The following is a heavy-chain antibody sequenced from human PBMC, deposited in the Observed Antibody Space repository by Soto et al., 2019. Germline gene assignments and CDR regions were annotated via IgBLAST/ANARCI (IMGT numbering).Heavy chain of an antibody. V-gene: IGHV4-39*01. D-gene: IGHD4-4*01. Sequence: NPSETLSLTCTVSGGSISSNTYYWAWIRQPPGKGLEWIGSIFYSGSTYYNPSLKSRVTISVDTSKNQLSLKLSSVTAADTAVYFCARYSSGRYYYYGMDVWGQGTTVTVSS. CDR3: ARYSSGRYYYYGMDV. J-gene: IGHJ6*02. CDR1: GGSISSNTYY. CDR2: IFYSGST.